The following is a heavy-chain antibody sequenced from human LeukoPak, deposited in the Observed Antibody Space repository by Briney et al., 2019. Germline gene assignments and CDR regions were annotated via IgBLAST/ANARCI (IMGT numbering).Heavy chain of an antibody. CDR3: ARDWGYDILTGYLPLDH. CDR1: GFTFSNAW. D-gene: IGHD3-9*01. Sequence: GGSLRLSCAASGFTFSNAWMIWVRQAPGKGLEWVSSIRSSSSYIYYADSVKGRFTISRDNAKNSLYLQMNSLRAEDTAVYYCARDWGYDILTGYLPLDHWGQGTLVTVSS. V-gene: IGHV3-21*01. CDR2: IRSSSSYI. J-gene: IGHJ4*02.